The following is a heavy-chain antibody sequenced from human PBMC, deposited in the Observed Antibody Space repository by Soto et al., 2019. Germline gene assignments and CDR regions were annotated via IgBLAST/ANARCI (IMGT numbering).Heavy chain of an antibody. CDR2: IYYSGST. D-gene: IGHD2-15*01. CDR3: ARRYGGNLDY. Sequence: NPSETLSLTCTVSGGSISSGDYYWSWIRQPPGKGLEWIGYIYYSGSTNYNPSLKSRVTISVDTSKNEFSLKLSSVTAADTAVYYCARRYGGNLDYWGQGTLVTVSS. CDR1: GGSISSGDYY. J-gene: IGHJ4*02. V-gene: IGHV4-61*08.